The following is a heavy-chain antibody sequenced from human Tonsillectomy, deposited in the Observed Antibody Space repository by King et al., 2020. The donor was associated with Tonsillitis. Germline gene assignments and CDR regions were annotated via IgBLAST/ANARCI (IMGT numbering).Heavy chain of an antibody. Sequence: VQLVESGAEVKKPGSSVKVSCKASGGTFSSYAISWVRQAPGQGLEWMGRIIPILGIANYAQKFQGRVTITADKSTSTAYMELSSLRSEDTAVYYCARPLSYYDSSGYQLDYWGQGTLVTVSS. CDR1: GGTFSSYA. CDR2: IIPILGIA. V-gene: IGHV1-69*09. J-gene: IGHJ4*02. D-gene: IGHD3-22*01. CDR3: ARPLSYYDSSGYQLDY.